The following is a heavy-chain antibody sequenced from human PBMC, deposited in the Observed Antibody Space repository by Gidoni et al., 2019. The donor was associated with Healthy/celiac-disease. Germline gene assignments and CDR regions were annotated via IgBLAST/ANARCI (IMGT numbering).Heavy chain of an antibody. CDR1: GFTFGDYA. Sequence: EVQLVESGGGLVKPGRSLRLSCTASGFTFGDYAMSWFRQAPGKGLEWVGFIRSKAYGGTTEYAASVKGRFTISRDDSKSIAYLQMNSLKTEDTAVYYCTRVFLHYYDSSGYYGQDVWGQGTTVTVSS. D-gene: IGHD3-22*01. CDR3: TRVFLHYYDSSGYYGQDV. J-gene: IGHJ6*02. CDR2: IRSKAYGGTT. V-gene: IGHV3-49*05.